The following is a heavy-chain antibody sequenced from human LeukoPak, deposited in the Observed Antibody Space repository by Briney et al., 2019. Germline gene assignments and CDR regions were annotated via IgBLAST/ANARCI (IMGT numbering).Heavy chain of an antibody. J-gene: IGHJ6*02. D-gene: IGHD3-10*01. CDR1: GGSISSSSYY. V-gene: IGHV4-61*05. CDR2: IYYSGST. CDR3: ARYYYGSGNYYYYGMDV. Sequence: SETLSLTCTVSGGSISSSSYYWGWIRQPPGKGLEWIGYIYYSGSTNYNPSLKSRVTISVDTSKNQFSLKLSSVTAADTAVYYCARYYYGSGNYYYYGMDVWGQGTTVTVSS.